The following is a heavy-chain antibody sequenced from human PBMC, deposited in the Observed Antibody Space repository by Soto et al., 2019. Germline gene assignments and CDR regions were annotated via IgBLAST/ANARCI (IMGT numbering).Heavy chain of an antibody. Sequence: PGGSLRLSCAASGFTFSSYAMHWVRQAPGKGLEWVAVISYDGSNKYYADSVKGRFTISRDNSKNTLYLQMNSLRAEDTAVYYCARAGLGWLQRTFDYWGQGTLVTVSS. CDR1: GFTFSSYA. CDR2: ISYDGSNK. V-gene: IGHV3-30-3*01. CDR3: ARAGLGWLQRTFDY. J-gene: IGHJ4*02. D-gene: IGHD3-16*01.